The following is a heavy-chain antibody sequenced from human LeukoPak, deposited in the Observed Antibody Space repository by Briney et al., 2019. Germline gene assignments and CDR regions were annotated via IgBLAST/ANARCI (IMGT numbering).Heavy chain of an antibody. CDR3: VKDPSGNYFYFDY. Sequence: QSGGSLRLSCSASGFTFSSFAMFWVRQAPGKGLEYVSGISSDGGRTNYADSVKARFTISRDNSKVTLYLQMTSLRPEDTAIYYCVKDPSGNYFYFDYWGQGTLVTVSS. CDR2: ISSDGGRT. V-gene: IGHV3-64D*09. CDR1: GFTFSSFA. J-gene: IGHJ4*02. D-gene: IGHD1-26*01.